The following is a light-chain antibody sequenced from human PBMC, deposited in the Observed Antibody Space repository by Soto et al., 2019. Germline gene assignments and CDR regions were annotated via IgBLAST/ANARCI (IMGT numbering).Light chain of an antibody. CDR1: SSNIGNNY. Sequence: QSVLTQPPSVSAAPGQKATISGSGSSSNIGNNYVSWYQQLPGTAPKLLIYDNNKRPSGIPDRFSGSKSGTSATLGITGLQTGDEADYYCGTWDSSLSAYVFGTGTKVTVL. CDR2: DNN. V-gene: IGLV1-51*01. J-gene: IGLJ1*01. CDR3: GTWDSSLSAYV.